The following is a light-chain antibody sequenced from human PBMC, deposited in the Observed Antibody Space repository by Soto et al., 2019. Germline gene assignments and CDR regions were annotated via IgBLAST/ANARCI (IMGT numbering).Light chain of an antibody. Sequence: QSVLTQPPSASGAPGQRVTISCSGSSSNIGSYTVNWYQQFPGMAPKLLIYSSNQRPSGVPGRFSGSKSGTSASLAIIGLQSEYESDYYCAAWDGSLNGYVFGTGTKVTVL. J-gene: IGLJ1*01. CDR1: SSNIGSYT. V-gene: IGLV1-44*01. CDR3: AAWDGSLNGYV. CDR2: SSN.